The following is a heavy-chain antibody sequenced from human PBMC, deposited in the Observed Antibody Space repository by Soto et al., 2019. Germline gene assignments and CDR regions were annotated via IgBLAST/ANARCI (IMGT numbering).Heavy chain of an antibody. V-gene: IGHV1-69*13. CDR2: IIPIFGTA. D-gene: IGHD3-22*01. CDR3: PRDSRHSSGYNPSGMYV. J-gene: IGHJ6*02. Sequence: GSAVKVSCKAAGGTFSSYAISWVRQAPGQGLEWMGGIIPIFGTANYAQKFQGRVTITANESTSTAYMELSSLRSEDTAVHYCPRDSRHSSGYNPSGMYVWGQGTTATVSS. CDR1: GGTFSSYA.